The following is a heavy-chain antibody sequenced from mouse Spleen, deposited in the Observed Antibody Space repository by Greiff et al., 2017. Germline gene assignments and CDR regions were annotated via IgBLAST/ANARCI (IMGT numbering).Heavy chain of an antibody. J-gene: IGHJ4*01. CDR2: INSNGGST. CDR1: GFTFSDYG. Sequence: DVKLVESGGGLVKPGGSLKLSCAASGFTFSDYGMHWVRQAPEKGLEWVAAINSNGGSTYYPDTVKDRFTISRDNAKNTLYLQMSSLRSEDTALYYCARPAYYSNYEAMDYWGQGTSVTVSS. V-gene: IGHV5-6-2*01. CDR3: ARPAYYSNYEAMDY. D-gene: IGHD2-5*01.